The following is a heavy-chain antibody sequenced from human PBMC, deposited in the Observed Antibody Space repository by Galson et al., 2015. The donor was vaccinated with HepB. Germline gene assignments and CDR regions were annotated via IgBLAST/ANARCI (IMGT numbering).Heavy chain of an antibody. Sequence: SLRLSCAASGFTFSSYGMHWVRQAPGKGLEWVAVISYDGSNKYYADSVKGRFTISRDNSKNTLYLQMNSLRAEDTAVYYCAKDRARMVRGTLDYWGQGTLVTVSS. CDR3: AKDRARMVRGTLDY. CDR1: GFTFSSYG. D-gene: IGHD3-10*01. J-gene: IGHJ4*02. V-gene: IGHV3-30*18. CDR2: ISYDGSNK.